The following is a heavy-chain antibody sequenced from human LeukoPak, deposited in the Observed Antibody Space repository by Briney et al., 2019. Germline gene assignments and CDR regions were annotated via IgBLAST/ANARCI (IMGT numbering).Heavy chain of an antibody. D-gene: IGHD4-17*01. CDR2: IYYSGST. J-gene: IGHJ6*03. CDR3: ARGLRSHYYYYYYMDV. V-gene: IGHV4-39*01. CDR1: GGSISSSSYY. Sequence: SETLSLTCTVSGGSISSSSYYWGWIRQPPGKGLEWIGSIYYSGSTYYNPSLKSRVTISVDTSKNQFSLKLSSVTAADTAVYYCARGLRSHYYYYYYMDVWGKGTTVTVCS.